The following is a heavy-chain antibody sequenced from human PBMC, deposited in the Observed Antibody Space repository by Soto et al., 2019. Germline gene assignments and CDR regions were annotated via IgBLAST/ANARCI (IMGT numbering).Heavy chain of an antibody. V-gene: IGHV3-30*18. D-gene: IGHD6-13*01. J-gene: IGHJ6*02. CDR3: AKDHSSSWYGRPRSYYYGMDV. Sequence: QVQLVESGGGVVQPGRSLRLSCAASGFTFSSYGMHWVRQAPGKGLEWVAVISYDGSNKYYADSVKGRFTISRDNSKNTRYLQMNSLRAEDTAVYYCAKDHSSSWYGRPRSYYYGMDVWGQGTTVTVSS. CDR1: GFTFSSYG. CDR2: ISYDGSNK.